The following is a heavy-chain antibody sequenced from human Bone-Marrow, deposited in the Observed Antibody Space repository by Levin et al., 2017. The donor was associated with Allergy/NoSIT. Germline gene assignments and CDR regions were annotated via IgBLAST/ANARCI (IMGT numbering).Heavy chain of an antibody. CDR2: INTNTGNP. CDR3: ARTGYCSGTSCYRGWFDP. Sequence: GASVKVSCKASGYTFTNYAMNWVRQAPGQGLEWMGWINTNTGNPTYAQGFTGRFVFSLDTSVSTAYLQISSLKAEDTAVYYCARTGYCSGTSCYRGWFDPWGQGTLVTVSS. D-gene: IGHD2-2*02. CDR1: GYTFTNYA. V-gene: IGHV7-4-1*02. J-gene: IGHJ5*02.